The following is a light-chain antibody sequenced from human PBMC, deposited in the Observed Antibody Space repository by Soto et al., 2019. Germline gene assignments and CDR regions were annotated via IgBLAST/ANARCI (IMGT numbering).Light chain of an antibody. CDR2: KAS. CDR1: QSISSW. J-gene: IGKJ1*01. Sequence: DIQMTQSPSTLSASVGDRVTITCRASQSISSWLAWYQQKPGKAPKLLIYKASSLESGVPSRFSGSGSGTEFPLNISSLQPDDFATYYCQQYNSSFGQGTKVEIK. V-gene: IGKV1-5*03. CDR3: QQYNSS.